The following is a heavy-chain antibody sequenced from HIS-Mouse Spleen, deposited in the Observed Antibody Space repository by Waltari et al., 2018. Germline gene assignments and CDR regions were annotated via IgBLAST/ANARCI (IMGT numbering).Heavy chain of an antibody. CDR2: IYYSGGT. CDR3: AREIPYSSSWYDWYFDL. D-gene: IGHD6-13*01. Sequence: QLQLQESGPGLVKPSETLSLTCTVSGGSISSSSYYWGWIRQPPGKGLEWIGSIYYSGGTYLNPSLKSRVTISVATAKNQFSLKLSSVTAADTAVYYCAREIPYSSSWYDWYFDLWGRGTLVTVSS. J-gene: IGHJ2*01. V-gene: IGHV4-39*07. CDR1: GGSISSSSYY.